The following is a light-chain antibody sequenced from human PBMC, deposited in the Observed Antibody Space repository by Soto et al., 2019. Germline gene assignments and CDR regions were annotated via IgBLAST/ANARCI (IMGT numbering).Light chain of an antibody. V-gene: IGLV1-44*01. J-gene: IGLJ1*01. CDR3: AAWDDSLNAL. CDR2: LND. CDR1: FSNIGDNA. Sequence: VLTXPPSLSATPGQRVNISCSGSFSNIGDNAVNWYQQLPGAAPKLLIYLNDQRPSGVPDRFSGSKSGTSAFLAISGLQSEDEADYYCAAWDDSLNALFGTGTKVTV.